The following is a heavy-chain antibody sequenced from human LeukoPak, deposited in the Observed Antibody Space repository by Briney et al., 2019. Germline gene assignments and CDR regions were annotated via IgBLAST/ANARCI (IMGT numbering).Heavy chain of an antibody. J-gene: IGHJ4*02. CDR2: IYYSGST. CDR1: GGSISSSSYY. V-gene: IGHV4-39*01. Sequence: SETLSHTCTVSGGSISSSSYYWGWIRQPPGKGLEWIGSIYYSGSTYYNPSLKSRVTISVDTSKNQFSLKLSSVTAADTAVYYCARLGSSSWFDYWGQGTLVTVSS. CDR3: ARLGSSSWFDY. D-gene: IGHD6-13*01.